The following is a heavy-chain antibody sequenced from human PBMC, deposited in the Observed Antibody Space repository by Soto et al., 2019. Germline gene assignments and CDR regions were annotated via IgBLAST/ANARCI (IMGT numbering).Heavy chain of an antibody. Sequence: SVKVSCKASGGTFSSCAISWVRQAPGQGLEWMGGIIPIFGTANYAQKFQGRVTITADESTSTAYMELSSLRSEDTAVYYCARVGLYYDILTGYSQNWFDPWGQGTLVTVSS. D-gene: IGHD3-9*01. CDR1: GGTFSSCA. J-gene: IGHJ5*02. V-gene: IGHV1-69*13. CDR2: IIPIFGTA. CDR3: ARVGLYYDILTGYSQNWFDP.